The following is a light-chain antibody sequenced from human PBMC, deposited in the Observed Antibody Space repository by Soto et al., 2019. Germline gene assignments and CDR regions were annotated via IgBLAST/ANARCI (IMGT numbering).Light chain of an antibody. Sequence: DIVMTQSPDSLAVSLGERATINCKSSQSVLYSSNNKNYLPWYQQKPGQPPKLLIYWASTRESGVPDRFSGSGSGTHFTLTISSLEAEDLSVYYCHQYCISPHTFGQGTKLEIK. V-gene: IGKV4-1*01. J-gene: IGKJ2*01. CDR2: WAS. CDR1: QSVLYSSNNKNY. CDR3: HQYCISPHT.